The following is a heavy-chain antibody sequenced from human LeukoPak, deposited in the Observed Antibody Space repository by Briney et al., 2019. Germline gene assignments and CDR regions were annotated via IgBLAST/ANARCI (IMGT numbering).Heavy chain of an antibody. J-gene: IGHJ4*02. V-gene: IGHV4-38-2*02. CDR2: IYHSGST. D-gene: IGHD2-15*01. CDR3: ARELGYCSGGSCQPDYFDY. Sequence: SETLSLTCAVSGYCISSGYYWGWIRQPPGKGLEWIGSIYHSGSTYYNPSLKSRVTISVDTSKNQFSLKLSSVTAADTAVYYCARELGYCSGGSCQPDYFDYWGQGTLVTVSS. CDR1: GYCISSGYY.